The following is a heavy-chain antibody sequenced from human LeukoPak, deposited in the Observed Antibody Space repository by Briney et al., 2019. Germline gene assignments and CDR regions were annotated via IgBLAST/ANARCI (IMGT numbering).Heavy chain of an antibody. V-gene: IGHV3-30*18. CDR1: GFTFSSYG. D-gene: IGHD5-18*01. CDR3: AKDHKRGYSYGTYYFDY. CDR2: ISYDGSNK. J-gene: IGHJ4*02. Sequence: PGGSLRLSCAASGFTFSSYGMHWVRQAPGKGLEWVAVISYDGSNKYYADSVKGRFTISRDNSKNTLYLQMNSLRAEDTAVYYCAKDHKRGYSYGTYYFDYWGQGTLVTVSS.